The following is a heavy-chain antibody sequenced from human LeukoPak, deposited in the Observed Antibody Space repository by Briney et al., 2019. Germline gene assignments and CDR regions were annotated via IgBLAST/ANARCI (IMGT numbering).Heavy chain of an antibody. CDR2: INPNSGGT. CDR3: ARGRFVAAAGTLY. D-gene: IGHD6-13*01. V-gene: IGHV1-2*02. Sequence: GGSLRLSCAASGFTFSSYGMHWVRQAPGQGLEWMGWINPNSGGTNYAQKFQGRVTMTRDTSISTAYMELSRLRSDDTAVYYCARGRFVAAAGTLYWGQGTLVTVSS. J-gene: IGHJ4*02. CDR1: GFTFSSYG.